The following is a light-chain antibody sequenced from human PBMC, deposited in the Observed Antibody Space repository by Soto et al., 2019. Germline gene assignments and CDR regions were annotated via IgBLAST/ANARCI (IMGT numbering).Light chain of an antibody. J-gene: IGLJ2*01. CDR2: EVT. CDR1: SNDVGSYTY. Sequence: QSALTQPASVSGSPGQSITISCTGTSNDVGSYTYVSWYQQHPGKVPKLIIYEVTKRPSGVSHRFSGSKSGNTASLTISGLQAEDEANDYFCSFTSISTLLFGGGTKLTVL. CDR3: CSFTSISTLL. V-gene: IGLV2-14*01.